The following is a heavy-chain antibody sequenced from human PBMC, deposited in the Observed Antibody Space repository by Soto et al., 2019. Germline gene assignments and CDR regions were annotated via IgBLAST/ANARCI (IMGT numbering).Heavy chain of an antibody. V-gene: IGHV4-4*07. J-gene: IGHJ5*02. Sequence: QVQLQESGPGLVKPSETLSLTCTVSGGSITDYSWVWIRQPAGKGLEWIGRIFSSGSTNYNPSLKGRITMSLDTSKNLFSLKLNSATAPETAVYFCARDQGVVVTADNWFDPWGQGILVTVSS. CDR1: GGSITDYS. CDR2: IFSSGST. D-gene: IGHD2-21*02. CDR3: ARDQGVVVTADNWFDP.